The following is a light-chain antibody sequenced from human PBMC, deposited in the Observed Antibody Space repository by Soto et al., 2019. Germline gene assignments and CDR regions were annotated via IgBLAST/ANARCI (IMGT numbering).Light chain of an antibody. CDR1: QSISSW. CDR3: QQSCSTRST. Sequence: DMRVTHAGPSLTASEGDRVTITCLAIQSISSWLAWYQQKPGKAPKLLIYAASSLQSGVPSRFSGSGSGTDFTLSISSRQPDDFATYYCQQSCSTRSTFGQGTLLEIK. CDR2: AAS. J-gene: IGKJ5*01. V-gene: IGKV1-39*01.